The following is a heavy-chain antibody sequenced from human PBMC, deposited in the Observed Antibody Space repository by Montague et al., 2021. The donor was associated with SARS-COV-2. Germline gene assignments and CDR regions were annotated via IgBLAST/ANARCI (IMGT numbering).Heavy chain of an antibody. CDR3: ARLTTVASKGGYFFDY. CDR1: GGSTTSYH. D-gene: IGHD4-23*01. Sequence: SETRSLTCSISGGSTTSYHWCWIRQPPGKGLEYIGHIYYTGITTYSPSLGSRVTITLDASKNQFSLMLSSVTAADTAVYYCARLTTVASKGGYFFDYWGQGALATVSS. CDR2: IYYTGIT. V-gene: IGHV4-59*01. J-gene: IGHJ4*02.